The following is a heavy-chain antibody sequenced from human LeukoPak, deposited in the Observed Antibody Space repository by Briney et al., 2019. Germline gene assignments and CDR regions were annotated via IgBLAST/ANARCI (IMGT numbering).Heavy chain of an antibody. J-gene: IGHJ4*02. Sequence: PGGSLRLSCTGSGDSFTRHTMNWLRRAPGQGLEWISYISSSGSPIYYADSVKGRFTIARANARTSLYLQMSSMGAEDTAIYYCAREYDSRARFDSWGQGALVTVSS. V-gene: IGHV3-48*01. CDR1: GDSFTRHT. CDR2: ISSSGSPI. CDR3: AREYDSRARFDS. D-gene: IGHD6-13*01.